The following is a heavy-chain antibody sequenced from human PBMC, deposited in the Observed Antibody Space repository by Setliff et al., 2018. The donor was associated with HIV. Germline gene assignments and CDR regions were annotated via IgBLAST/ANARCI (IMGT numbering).Heavy chain of an antibody. Sequence: SETLSLTCAVYGGSFSGFYWTWIRQPPGKGLEWIGEINHSGTTKYSPSLKSRVTISVDTSKNQFSLRLTSVTAADTAVYYCARVNGYYDFWSGPAGYFQPWGQGTLVTVSS. D-gene: IGHD3-3*01. CDR3: ARVNGYYDFWSGPAGYFQP. V-gene: IGHV4-34*01. CDR1: GGSFSGFY. J-gene: IGHJ1*01. CDR2: INHSGTT.